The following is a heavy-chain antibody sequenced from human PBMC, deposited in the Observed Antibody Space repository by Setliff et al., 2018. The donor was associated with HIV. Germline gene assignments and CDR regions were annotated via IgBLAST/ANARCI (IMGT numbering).Heavy chain of an antibody. CDR3: TRELNGHTSSHYYFGLDV. CDR2: IGTGGDT. J-gene: IGHJ6*02. Sequence: PGGSLRLSCATSGFAFSDYDFHWVRQVTGEGLEWVSAIGTGGDTYYADSVKGRFTISRENAKNSLYLQMNNMRAGDTAVYYCTRELNGHTSSHYYFGLDVWGQGTTVTV. D-gene: IGHD6-6*01. CDR1: GFAFSDYD. V-gene: IGHV3-13*01.